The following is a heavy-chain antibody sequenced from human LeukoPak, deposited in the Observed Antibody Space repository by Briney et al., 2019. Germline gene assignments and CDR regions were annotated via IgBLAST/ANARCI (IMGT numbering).Heavy chain of an antibody. J-gene: IGHJ5*02. D-gene: IGHD3-22*01. V-gene: IGHV4-59*01. CDR1: GGSISSYY. CDR3: ARGAVGGYLRFDP. CDR2: IYYSGST. Sequence: SETLSLTCTVSGGSISSYYWSWIRQPPEKGLEYIGFIYYSGSTNYNPSLKSRVTISLDTSKNQFSLRLTSVTSADTAVYFCARGAVGGYLRFDPWGQGTLVTVSS.